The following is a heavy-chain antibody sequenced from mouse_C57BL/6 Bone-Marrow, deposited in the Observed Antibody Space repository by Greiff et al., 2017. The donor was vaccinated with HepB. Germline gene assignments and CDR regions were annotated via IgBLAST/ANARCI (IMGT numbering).Heavy chain of an antibody. CDR1: GYTFTSYW. J-gene: IGHJ1*03. V-gene: IGHV1-5*01. D-gene: IGHD1-1*01. CDR3: TGTTFLYWDFDV. Sequence: DVKLVESGTVLARPGASVKMSCKTSGYTFTSYWMPWVKQRPGQGLEWIGAIYPGNSDTSYNQKFKGKAKLTAVTSARTAYMELSSLTNEDSAFYYCTGTTFLYWDFDVWGTGTTVTVSS. CDR2: IYPGNSDT.